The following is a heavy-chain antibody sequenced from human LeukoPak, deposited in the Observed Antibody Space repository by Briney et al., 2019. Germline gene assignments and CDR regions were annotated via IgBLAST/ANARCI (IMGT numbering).Heavy chain of an antibody. CDR3: ARVKPPFDY. V-gene: IGHV4-34*01. CDR2: INHSGST. Sequence: PSETLSLTCAVYGGSFSGYYWSWIRQPPGKGLEWIGEINHSGSTNYNPSLKSRVTISVDTSKNQFSLKLSSVTAADTAVYYCARVKPPFDYWGQGTLVTVSS. J-gene: IGHJ4*02. CDR1: GGSFSGYY.